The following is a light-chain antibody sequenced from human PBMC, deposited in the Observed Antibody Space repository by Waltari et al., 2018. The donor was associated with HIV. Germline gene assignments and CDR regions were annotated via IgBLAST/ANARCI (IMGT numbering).Light chain of an antibody. CDR1: SSDVGAYNY. V-gene: IGLV2-14*03. J-gene: IGLJ3*02. CDR2: EVS. CDR3: SSYTTNNTRV. Sequence: QSALTQPASVSGSPGQSITIPCTGTSSDVGAYNYVPWYQQHPGKAPKLMIYEVSNRPSGVSNRFSASKSGNTASLTISGLQAEDEADYYCSSYTTNNTRVFGGGTKLTVL.